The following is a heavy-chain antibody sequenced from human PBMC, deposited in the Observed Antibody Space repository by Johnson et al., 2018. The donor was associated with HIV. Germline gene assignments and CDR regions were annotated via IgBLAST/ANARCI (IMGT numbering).Heavy chain of an antibody. CDR3: ARPYSESIYAAFSL. D-gene: IGHD2/OR15-2a*01. V-gene: IGHV3-30*04. Sequence: QVQLVESGGGVVQPGRSLRLSCAASGFTFSSYAMPWVRQAPGTGLERVAVISFDGAKSYYADSVKGRFTISRDNSKNTLYLQMNSLRAEDTAVYYCARPYSESIYAAFSLWGQGTMVTVSS. J-gene: IGHJ3*01. CDR1: GFTFSSYA. CDR2: ISFDGAKS.